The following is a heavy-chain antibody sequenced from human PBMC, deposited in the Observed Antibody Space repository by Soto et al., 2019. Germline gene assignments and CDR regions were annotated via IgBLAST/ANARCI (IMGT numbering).Heavy chain of an antibody. CDR1: GFTFDDYG. V-gene: IGHV3-20*04. CDR2: VNWNGGST. CDR3: VRGASLNFDY. J-gene: IGHJ4*02. D-gene: IGHD1-26*01. Sequence: EVQLVESGGGVLRPGGSLRLSCAASGFTFDDYGMSWARQAPGKGLEWVSGVNWNGGSTGYADSVKGRFTLSRDNAKTSLYLQMNSLRAEDTAFYYCVRGASLNFDYWGQGTLVTVSS.